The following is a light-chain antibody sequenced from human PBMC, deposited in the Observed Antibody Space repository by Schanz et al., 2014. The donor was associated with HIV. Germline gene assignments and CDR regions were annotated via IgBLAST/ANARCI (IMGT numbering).Light chain of an antibody. Sequence: EIVLTQSPGTLSLSPGERGTLSCRASQSVKSNFIGWYQQKPGQAPRLLIFGASNRATGIPDRFSGGVSGTDCTHTISRVEPEDYAVYYCQQYSSPWTFGQGTKVEIK. CDR2: GAS. CDR3: QQYSSPWT. CDR1: QSVKSNF. V-gene: IGKV3-20*01. J-gene: IGKJ1*01.